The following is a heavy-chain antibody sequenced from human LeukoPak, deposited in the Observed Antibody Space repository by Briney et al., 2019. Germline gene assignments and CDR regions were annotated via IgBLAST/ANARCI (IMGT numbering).Heavy chain of an antibody. V-gene: IGHV1-18*01. CDR1: GYTFTSYG. D-gene: IGHD3-3*01. CDR2: ISANNGNT. J-gene: IGHJ5*02. CDR3: ARDGVPYDFWSGYYSGWFDP. Sequence: ASVKVSCKASGYTFTSYGISWVRQAPGQGLEWMGWISANNGNTNYAQKLQGRVTMTTDTSTSTAYMELRSLRSDDTAVYYCARDGVPYDFWSGYYSGWFDPWGQGTLVTVSS.